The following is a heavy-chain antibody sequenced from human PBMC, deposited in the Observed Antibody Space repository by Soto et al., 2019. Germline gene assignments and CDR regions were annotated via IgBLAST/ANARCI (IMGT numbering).Heavy chain of an antibody. Sequence: SETLSLTCTVSGGSISSGDYYWSWIRQPPGKGLEWIGEIHHSGATNYNPSLKSRVTISVDKSKNQFSLKLNSVTAADTAVYYCARTLDVGSGWYGGYFDYWGQGTLVTVSS. CDR2: IHHSGAT. D-gene: IGHD6-19*01. V-gene: IGHV4-30-4*01. CDR3: ARTLDVGSGWYGGYFDY. J-gene: IGHJ4*02. CDR1: GGSISSGDYY.